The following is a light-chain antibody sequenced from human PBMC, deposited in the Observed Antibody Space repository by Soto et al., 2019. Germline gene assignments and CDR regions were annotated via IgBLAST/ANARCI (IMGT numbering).Light chain of an antibody. CDR2: AAS. Sequence: IQMTQSPSSLSASVGDRVTITCRASQGISTYLNWSQQKPGKAPKLLIYAASSLQSGVPSRFSGSGSGTDFTLAISSLQPEDSATYYCLQDINYPWTLGQGTKVDIK. J-gene: IGKJ1*01. V-gene: IGKV1-6*01. CDR1: QGISTY. CDR3: LQDINYPWT.